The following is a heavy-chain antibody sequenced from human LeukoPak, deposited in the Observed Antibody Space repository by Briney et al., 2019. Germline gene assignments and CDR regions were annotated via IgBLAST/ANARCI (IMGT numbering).Heavy chain of an antibody. CDR3: AKDWMGGGVVVAASDY. CDR1: GFTFSSYA. V-gene: IGHV3-23*01. Sequence: GGSLRLSCAASGFTFSSYAMSWVRQAPGKGLEWVSAISGSGGSTYYADSVKGRFTISRDNSKNTLYLQMNSLRAEDTAVYYCAKDWMGGGVVVAASDYWGQGTLVTVSS. J-gene: IGHJ4*02. D-gene: IGHD2-15*01. CDR2: ISGSGGST.